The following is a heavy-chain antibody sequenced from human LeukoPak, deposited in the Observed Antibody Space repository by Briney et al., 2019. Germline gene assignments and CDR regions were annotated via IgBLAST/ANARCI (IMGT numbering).Heavy chain of an antibody. V-gene: IGHV4-59*01. D-gene: IGHD1-26*01. J-gene: IGHJ4*02. Sequence: SETLSLTCTVSGGSISGYYWVWIRQPPGKGLEWIGYIYYSGNTNYNPSLKSRVTISVDTSKNQFSLKLSSVTAADTAVYYCARVTVGATALFDYWGQGTLVTVSS. CDR3: ARVTVGATALFDY. CDR1: GGSISGYY. CDR2: IYYSGNT.